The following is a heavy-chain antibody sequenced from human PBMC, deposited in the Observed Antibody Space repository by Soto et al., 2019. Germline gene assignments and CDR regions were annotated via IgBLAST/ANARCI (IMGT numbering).Heavy chain of an antibody. CDR3: TRDASRDSSARGWFDP. V-gene: IGHV3-48*03. CDR2: ISADGSGT. J-gene: IGHJ5*02. D-gene: IGHD6-13*01. Sequence: GGSLRLPCAASGFTFRSYEMHWVRQPPGKGLQWISYISADGSGTYYTDELRVRFTISRDNAKNSLHLQMNSLRAEDTAVYYCTRDASRDSSARGWFDPWGPGTLVTVSS. CDR1: GFTFRSYE.